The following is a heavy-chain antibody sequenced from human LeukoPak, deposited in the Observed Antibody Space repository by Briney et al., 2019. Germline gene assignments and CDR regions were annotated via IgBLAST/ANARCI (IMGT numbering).Heavy chain of an antibody. CDR2: ISSSGSTI. J-gene: IGHJ6*02. D-gene: IGHD6-19*01. Sequence: PGGSLRLSCAASGFTFSDYYMSWIRQAPGKGLEWVSYISSSGSTIYYADSVKGRFTISRDNAKNSLYLQMNSLRAEDTAVYYCAKDLMGQWLSPYYYGMDVWGQGTTVTVSS. CDR3: AKDLMGQWLSPYYYGMDV. CDR1: GFTFSDYY. V-gene: IGHV3-11*01.